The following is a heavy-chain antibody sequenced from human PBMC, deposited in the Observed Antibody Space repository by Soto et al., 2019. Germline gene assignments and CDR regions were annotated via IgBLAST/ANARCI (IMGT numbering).Heavy chain of an antibody. CDR2: IYYNGST. V-gene: IGHV4-31*03. CDR3: ARYRISGSWSKFDY. Sequence: ASETLSLTCSVSGLTISSASYYWSWIRQHPGKGLEWVGNIYYNGSTYYSPSLKSRVTVWFDTSKNQFSLRLTSVTAADTAVYYCARYRISGSWSKFDYWGQGTRVTVYS. D-gene: IGHD6-13*01. J-gene: IGHJ4*02. CDR1: GLTISSASYY.